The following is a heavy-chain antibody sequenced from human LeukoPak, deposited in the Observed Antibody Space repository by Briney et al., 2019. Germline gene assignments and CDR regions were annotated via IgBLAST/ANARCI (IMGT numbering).Heavy chain of an antibody. CDR3: ATGNYHDSSGYPKAFDI. CDR1: GFTFNSAW. J-gene: IGHJ3*02. CDR2: VKSKIVGETT. V-gene: IGHV3-15*01. D-gene: IGHD3-22*01. Sequence: PGGSLRLSCVASGFTFNSAWMSWDRQAPGKGLEWVGRVKSKIVGETTDYAAPVKGRFTVSRDDSKNTVYLQMNSLKTEDTGVYYCATGNYHDSSGYPKAFDIWGQGTMVSVSS.